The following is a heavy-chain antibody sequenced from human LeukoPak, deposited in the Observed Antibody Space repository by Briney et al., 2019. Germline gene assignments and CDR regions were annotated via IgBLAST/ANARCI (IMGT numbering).Heavy chain of an antibody. V-gene: IGHV3-30*04. J-gene: IGHJ4*02. CDR3: ARVRETLDFDY. D-gene: IGHD3-10*01. Sequence: GGSLRLSCAASGFTFSSYAMHWVRQAPGKGLEWVAVISYDGSNKYYADSVKGRFTISRDNAKNSLYLQMNSLRAEDTAVYYCARVRETLDFDYWGQGTLVTVSS. CDR1: GFTFSSYA. CDR2: ISYDGSNK.